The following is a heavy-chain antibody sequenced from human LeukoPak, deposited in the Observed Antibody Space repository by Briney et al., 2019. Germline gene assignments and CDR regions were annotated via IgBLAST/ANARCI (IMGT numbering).Heavy chain of an antibody. CDR2: IIPIFGTA. CDR1: GGTFSSYA. V-gene: IGHV1-69*05. CDR3: ARDRSGPPSISRAGGWFDP. Sequence: GASVTVSCKASGGTFSSYAISWVRQAPGQGLEWMGGIIPIFGTANYAQKFQGRVTITTDESTSTAYMELSSLRSEDTAVYYCARDRSGPPSISRAGGWFDPWGQGTLVTVSS. J-gene: IGHJ5*02. D-gene: IGHD3-9*01.